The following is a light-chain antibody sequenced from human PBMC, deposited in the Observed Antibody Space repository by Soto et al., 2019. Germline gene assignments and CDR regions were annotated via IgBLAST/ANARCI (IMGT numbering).Light chain of an antibody. Sequence: DIVMTQSPDSLAVSLGERATINCKSSQSVLYSSNNKNYLAWYPQKPGQPPKLLIYWASTRESGVPDRFSGSGSGTDFTLPIGSLQAEDVAVYYCQQYYSTPRLTFGGGTKVEIK. CDR1: QSVLYSSNNKNY. CDR3: QQYYSTPRLT. V-gene: IGKV4-1*01. CDR2: WAS. J-gene: IGKJ4*01.